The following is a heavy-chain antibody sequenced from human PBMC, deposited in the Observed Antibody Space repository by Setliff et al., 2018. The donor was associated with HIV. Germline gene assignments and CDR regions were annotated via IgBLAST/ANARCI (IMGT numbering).Heavy chain of an antibody. CDR3: ASGDGTKYYYYYYMDV. D-gene: IGHD1-7*01. V-gene: IGHV4-61*08. CDR1: GGSISSGGYY. J-gene: IGHJ6*03. Sequence: SETLSLTCTVSGGSISSGGYYWSWIRQHPGKGLEWIGYIYYSGSTNYTPSLKSRVTISVDTSKNQFSLKLSSVTAADTAVYYCASGDGTKYYYYYYMDVWGKGTTVTVSS. CDR2: IYYSGST.